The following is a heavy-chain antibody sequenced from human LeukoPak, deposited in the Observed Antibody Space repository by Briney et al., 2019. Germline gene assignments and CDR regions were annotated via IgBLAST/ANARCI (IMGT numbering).Heavy chain of an antibody. CDR2: ISGSGGST. D-gene: IGHD1-26*01. V-gene: IGHV3-23*01. CDR1: GFTFSSYA. Sequence: GGSLRLSCAASGFTFSSYAMSWVRQAPGKGLEWVSAISGSGGSTYYADSVKGRFTISRDNSKNTLYLQMNSLRAEDTAVYYCAKAASGSYDASYYMDVWGKGTTVTVSS. CDR3: AKAASGSYDASYYMDV. J-gene: IGHJ6*03.